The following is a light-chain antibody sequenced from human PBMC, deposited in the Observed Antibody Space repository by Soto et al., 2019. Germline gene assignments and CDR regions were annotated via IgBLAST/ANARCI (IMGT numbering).Light chain of an antibody. V-gene: IGKV3-15*01. J-gene: IGKJ1*01. CDR2: GAS. Sequence: EIILTQSPATLSVSPGERATLSCRASQSVNSNLAWYQQKPGQAPRLLIYGASTRATGIPARFSGSGSGTEFTLTIGGLQSEDFVLYYCQQYNNWPPGTFGQGTKVEIK. CDR3: QQYNNWPPGT. CDR1: QSVNSN.